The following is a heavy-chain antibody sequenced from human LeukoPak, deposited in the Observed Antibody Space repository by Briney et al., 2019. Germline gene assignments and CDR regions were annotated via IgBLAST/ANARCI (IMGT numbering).Heavy chain of an antibody. Sequence: PSETLSLTCAVYGGSFSGYYWSWIRQPPGKGLEWIGEINHSGSTNYNPSLKSRVTISVDTSKNQFSLKLSSVTAADTAVYYCARGYDSGRYSTWPRYYYYGMDVWGKGTTVTVSS. CDR1: GGSFSGYY. CDR2: INHSGST. D-gene: IGHD3-10*01. J-gene: IGHJ6*04. V-gene: IGHV4-34*01. CDR3: ARGYDSGRYSTWPRYYYYGMDV.